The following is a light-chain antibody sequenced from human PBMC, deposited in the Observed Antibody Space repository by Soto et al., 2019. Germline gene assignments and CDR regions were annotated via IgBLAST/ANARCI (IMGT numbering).Light chain of an antibody. Sequence: DVVMTQSPLSLPVSLGQPASISCRSSQGLVHGDGNTYLYWFQQRPGQSPRRLIYDVSNRDSGVPDRFSASGSGTEFTLKISRVEAEDVGVYFCMQGTHWPKTFGQGTKVEIK. CDR2: DVS. CDR1: QGLVHGDGNTY. V-gene: IGKV2-30*02. CDR3: MQGTHWPKT. J-gene: IGKJ1*01.